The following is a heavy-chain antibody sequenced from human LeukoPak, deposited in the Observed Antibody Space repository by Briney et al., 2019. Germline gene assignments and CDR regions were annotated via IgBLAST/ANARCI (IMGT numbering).Heavy chain of an antibody. CDR1: GYSFTSYW. J-gene: IGHJ6*02. Sequence: GEPLKISCKGSGYSFTSYWIAWVRQIPGKGLEYTGSIYPDDSHTSYSRSFQGQVTISADKSMGTAYLQWSSPKASYTAMDYCERHVPPFDVWGQGTTVTVSS. CDR3: ERHVPPFDV. V-gene: IGHV5-51*01. CDR2: IYPDDSHT. D-gene: IGHD3-16*01.